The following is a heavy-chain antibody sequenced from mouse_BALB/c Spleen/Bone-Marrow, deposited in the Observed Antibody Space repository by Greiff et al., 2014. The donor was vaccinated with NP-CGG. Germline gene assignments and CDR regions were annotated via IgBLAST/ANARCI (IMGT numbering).Heavy chain of an antibody. CDR3: VRRDSSGYWFAY. V-gene: IGHV10-1*02. J-gene: IGHJ3*01. CDR2: IRSKSNNYAT. CDR1: GFTFNTYA. Sequence: EVMLVESGGGLVQPKGSLKLSCAASGFTFNTYAMNWVRQAPGKGLEWVARIRSKSNNYATYYADSVKDRFTISRDDSQSMLYLQMNNLKTGDTAMYYCVRRDSSGYWFAYWGQGTLVTVSA. D-gene: IGHD3-2*01.